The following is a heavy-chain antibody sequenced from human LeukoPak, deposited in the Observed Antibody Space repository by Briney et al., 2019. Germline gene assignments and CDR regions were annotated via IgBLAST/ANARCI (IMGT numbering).Heavy chain of an antibody. D-gene: IGHD3-9*01. Sequence: GASVKVSCKASGGTFSSYAISWVRQAPGQGLEWMGGIIPIFGTANYAQKFQGRVTITADKSTSTAYMELSSLRSEDTAVYYCARGANYDILTGYYLDYWGQGTLVTVSS. V-gene: IGHV1-69*06. CDR3: ARGANYDILTGYYLDY. CDR2: IIPIFGTA. CDR1: GGTFSSYA. J-gene: IGHJ4*02.